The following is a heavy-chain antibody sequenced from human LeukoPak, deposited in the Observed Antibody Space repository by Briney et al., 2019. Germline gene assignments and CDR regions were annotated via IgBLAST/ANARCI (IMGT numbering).Heavy chain of an antibody. J-gene: IGHJ5*02. CDR3: ARDSGTTGEVKFDP. Sequence: SETLSFTCTVSGDSISSFYWSWIRQPAGKGLEWIGRIYSSGSTNYNPSLKSRVTMSVDTSKNQFSLKLSSVTAADTAVYYCARDSGTTGEVKFDPWGQGTLVTVSS. CDR2: IYSSGST. CDR1: GDSISSFY. V-gene: IGHV4-4*07. D-gene: IGHD3-10*01.